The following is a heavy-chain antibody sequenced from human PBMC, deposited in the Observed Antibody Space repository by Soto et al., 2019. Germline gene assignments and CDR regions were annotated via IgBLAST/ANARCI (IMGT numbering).Heavy chain of an antibody. D-gene: IGHD4-17*01. Sequence: GGSLRLSCAASGFTFSSYDMHWVRQATGKGLEWVSAIGTAGDTYYPGSVKGRFTISRENAKNPLYLQMNSLRAGDTAVYYCARGGDYVGRHFDYWGQGTLVTVSS. CDR1: GFTFSSYD. J-gene: IGHJ4*02. CDR3: ARGGDYVGRHFDY. V-gene: IGHV3-13*01. CDR2: IGTAGDT.